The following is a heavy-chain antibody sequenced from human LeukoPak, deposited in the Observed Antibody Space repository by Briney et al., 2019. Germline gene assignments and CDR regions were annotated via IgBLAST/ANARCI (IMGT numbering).Heavy chain of an antibody. V-gene: IGHV1-24*01. J-gene: IGHJ5*02. Sequence: GASVKVSCKVPGYTLTELSMHWVRQAPGKGLEWMGGFDPEDGETIYAQKFQGRVTMTEDTSTDTAYMELSSLRSEDTAVYYCATHLVTYYYDSSGYYYARWFDPWGQGTLVTVSS. CDR2: FDPEDGET. CDR3: ATHLVTYYYDSSGYYYARWFDP. CDR1: GYTLTELS. D-gene: IGHD3-22*01.